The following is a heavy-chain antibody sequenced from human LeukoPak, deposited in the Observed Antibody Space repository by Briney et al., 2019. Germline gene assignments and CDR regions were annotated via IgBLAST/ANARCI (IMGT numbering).Heavy chain of an antibody. CDR1: GYTFTSYD. D-gene: IGHD2-2*01. CDR3: ARDGDIVVGFDP. CDR2: MNPNSGNT. Sequence: ASVKVSCKASGYTFTSYDINWVRQATGQGLEWMGWMNPNSGNTGYAQKFQGRVTITRNTSISTAYMELSSLRSEDTAVYYCARDGDIVVGFDPWGQGTLVTVSS. J-gene: IGHJ5*02. V-gene: IGHV1-8*03.